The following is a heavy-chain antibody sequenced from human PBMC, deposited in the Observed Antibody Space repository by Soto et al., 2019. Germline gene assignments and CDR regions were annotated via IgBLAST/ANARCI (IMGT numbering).Heavy chain of an antibody. CDR3: ARGRERSRGDGYNNSYYYYGMDV. CDR2: IIPIFGTA. CDR1: GGTFSSYA. D-gene: IGHD4-4*01. J-gene: IGHJ6*02. Sequence: GASVKVSCKASGGTFSSYAISWVRQAPGQGLEWMGGIIPIFGTANYAQKFQGRVTITADKSTSTAYMELSSLRSEDTAVYYCARGRERSRGDGYNNSYYYYGMDVWGQGTTVTVSS. V-gene: IGHV1-69*06.